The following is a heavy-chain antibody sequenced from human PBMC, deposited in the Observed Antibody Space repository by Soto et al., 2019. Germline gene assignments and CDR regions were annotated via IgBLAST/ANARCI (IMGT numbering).Heavy chain of an antibody. D-gene: IGHD2-2*01. J-gene: IGHJ3*01. V-gene: IGHV3-48*01. Sequence: TFSTYTMTWVRQAPGQGLEWISDISRSSFTVHFADSVRGRFTISRDNAKGSLYLQINTLTVEDTAVYYCARLNQLLLNAVDLWGQGTMVTVSS. CDR1: TFSTYT. CDR2: ISRSSFTV. CDR3: ARLNQLLLNAVDL.